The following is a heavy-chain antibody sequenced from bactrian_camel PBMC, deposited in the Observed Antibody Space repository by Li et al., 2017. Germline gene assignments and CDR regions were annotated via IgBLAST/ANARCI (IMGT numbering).Heavy chain of an antibody. Sequence: HVQLVESGGGSVQAGGSLTLSCAASTYYAGVGTYCMAWFRQAPGKQREEVATIDQYLSATYTDSVRGRFTISRVDANDTLYLQMNSLKPEDTGVYYCAAKPGGPCYGVPAEYPSWGQGTQVTVS. CDR2: IDQYLSA. CDR1: TYYAGVGTYC. V-gene: IGHV3S53*01. CDR3: AAKPGGPCYGVPAEYPS. D-gene: IGHD1*01. J-gene: IGHJ4*01.